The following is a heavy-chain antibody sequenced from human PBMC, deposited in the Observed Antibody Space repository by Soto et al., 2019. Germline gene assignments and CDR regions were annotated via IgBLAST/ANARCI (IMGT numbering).Heavy chain of an antibody. J-gene: IGHJ4*02. CDR3: ARGQQVGAHFFES. CDR2: IGTAGDT. V-gene: IGHV3-13*01. D-gene: IGHD2-15*01. Sequence: VGSLRLSCESSGFTFSGFDMHWVRQPTGKGLEWVSTIGTAGDTYYAVSVKGRFTISRDNAKNSLSLQMNSLRAGDTAAYFCARGQQVGAHFFESWGQGTQVTVSS. CDR1: GFTFSGFD.